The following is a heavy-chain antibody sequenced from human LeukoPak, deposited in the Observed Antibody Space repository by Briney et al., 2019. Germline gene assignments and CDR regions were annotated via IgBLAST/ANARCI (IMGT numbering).Heavy chain of an antibody. V-gene: IGHV3-23*01. CDR1: GFTFSSNA. Sequence: TGGSLRLSCAASGFTFSSNAISWVRQAPGKGLEWVSSISGGGTGTFYADPVKGRFTVSRDNSKNTLYLQMNSLRADDTAVYYCAKGEKMGSSGWYRINFDYWGQGTLVTVSS. J-gene: IGHJ4*02. D-gene: IGHD6-19*01. CDR3: AKGEKMGSSGWYRINFDY. CDR2: ISGGGTGT.